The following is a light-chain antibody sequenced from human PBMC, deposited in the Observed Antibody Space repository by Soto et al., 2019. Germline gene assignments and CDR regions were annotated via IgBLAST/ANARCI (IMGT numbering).Light chain of an antibody. Sequence: DIPMTQSPSSLSASVGDRVTITCQTSQAIGNNLNWYQQKPGRAPKLLIYDVSNLETGVPSRFSESGSGPDYTLTISSLQPEDIATYYCQEHDNLFTFAGGTKVEMK. J-gene: IGKJ4*01. V-gene: IGKV1-33*01. CDR3: QEHDNLFT. CDR2: DVS. CDR1: QAIGNN.